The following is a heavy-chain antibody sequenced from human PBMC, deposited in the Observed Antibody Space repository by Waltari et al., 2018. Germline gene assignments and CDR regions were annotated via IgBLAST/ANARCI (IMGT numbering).Heavy chain of an antibody. CDR3: ARGGHYDYVWGSYRNHPLYY. Sequence: QVQLQESGPGLVKPSQTLSLTCTVSGGSISSGSYYWSWIRQPAGKGLEWIGRIYTSGSTNYTPSLKSRVTISVDTSKNQFSLKLSSVTAADTAVYYCARGGHYDYVWGSYRNHPLYYWGQGTLVTVSS. V-gene: IGHV4-61*02. CDR1: GGSISSGSYY. J-gene: IGHJ4*02. CDR2: IYTSGST. D-gene: IGHD3-16*02.